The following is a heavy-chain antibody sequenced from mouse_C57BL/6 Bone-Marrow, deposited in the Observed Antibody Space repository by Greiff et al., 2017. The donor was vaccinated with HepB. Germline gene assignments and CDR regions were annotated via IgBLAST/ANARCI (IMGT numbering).Heavy chain of an antibody. Sequence: EVKVEESGGGLVQPGGSLKLSCAASGFTFSDYYMYWVRQTPEKRLEWVAYISNGGGSTYYPDTVKGRFTISRDNAKNTLYLQMSRLKSEDTAMYYCARPYSNFAWFAYWGQGTLVTVSA. D-gene: IGHD2-5*01. CDR3: ARPYSNFAWFAY. V-gene: IGHV5-12*01. CDR1: GFTFSDYY. CDR2: ISNGGGST. J-gene: IGHJ3*01.